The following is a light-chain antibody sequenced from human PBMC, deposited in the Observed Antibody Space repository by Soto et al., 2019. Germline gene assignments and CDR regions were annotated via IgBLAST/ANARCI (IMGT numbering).Light chain of an antibody. Sequence: EIEMTQSTSSVSASVGDRVTITCRASQGIRNDLGWYQQKPGKAPKLLISAAYILQSGVQSRFSGSGSGTDFTLTIRNLQPEDFAGYYCKQPYSSPITVGQGTRLDI. V-gene: IGKV1-17*02. CDR3: KQPYSSPIT. CDR1: QGIRND. CDR2: AAY. J-gene: IGKJ5*01.